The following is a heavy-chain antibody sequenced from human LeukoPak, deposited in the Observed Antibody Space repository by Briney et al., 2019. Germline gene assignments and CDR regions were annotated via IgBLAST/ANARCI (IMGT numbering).Heavy chain of an antibody. V-gene: IGHV3-23*01. D-gene: IGHD2-15*01. CDR2: ISASGGS. Sequence: LGGSLRLSCAASGFTFSSYAMSWVRQAPGKGLEWVSGISASGGSYYADSVKGRFTVSRDISKNTLYLQMNSLRAEDTAVYFCAREPRDCTGGTCQSAGGYYFYYWSQGTLVTVSS. J-gene: IGHJ4*02. CDR3: AREPRDCTGGTCQSAGGYYFYY. CDR1: GFTFSSYA.